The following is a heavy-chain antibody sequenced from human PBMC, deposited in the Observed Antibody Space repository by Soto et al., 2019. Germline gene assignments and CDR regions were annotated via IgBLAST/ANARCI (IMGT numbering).Heavy chain of an antibody. D-gene: IGHD2-15*01. Sequence: PGGSLRLSCAASGFTFSSYAMSWVRQAPGKGLEWVSAISGSGGSTYYADSVKGRFTISRDNSKNTLYLQMNSLRAEDTAVYYCAKSNTVVVAATSSFYYFDYWGQGTLVTVSS. CDR2: ISGSGGST. V-gene: IGHV3-23*01. CDR1: GFTFSSYA. J-gene: IGHJ4*02. CDR3: AKSNTVVVAATSSFYYFDY.